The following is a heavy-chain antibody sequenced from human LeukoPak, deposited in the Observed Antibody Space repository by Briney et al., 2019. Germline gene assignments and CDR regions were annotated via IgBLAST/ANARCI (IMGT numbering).Heavy chain of an antibody. D-gene: IGHD5-12*01. CDR2: INPNGDRT. Sequence: ASVKVSCKAPENTFTNYYMHWVRQAPGQGLEWLGLINPNGDRTAYAQNFQGRVTMSVDTSKNQFSLKLSSVTAADTAVYYCARVPHDGYDCVGDYWGQGILVTVSS. J-gene: IGHJ4*02. CDR3: ARVPHDGYDCVGDY. V-gene: IGHV1-46*01. CDR1: ENTFTNYY.